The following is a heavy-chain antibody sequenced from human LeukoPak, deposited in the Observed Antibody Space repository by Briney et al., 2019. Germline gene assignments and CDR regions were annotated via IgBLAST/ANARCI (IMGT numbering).Heavy chain of an antibody. CDR1: GYTFTSYY. D-gene: IGHD3-22*01. CDR3: ARRGMIVVVYYYYYMDV. CDR2: INPSGGST. V-gene: IGHV1-46*01. Sequence: GASVKVSCKASGYTFTSYYMHWVRQAPGQGLEWMGIINPSGGSTSYAQKFQGRVTMTRDMSTSTVYMELSSLRAEDTAVYYCARRGMIVVVYYYYYMDVWDKGTTVTISS. J-gene: IGHJ6*03.